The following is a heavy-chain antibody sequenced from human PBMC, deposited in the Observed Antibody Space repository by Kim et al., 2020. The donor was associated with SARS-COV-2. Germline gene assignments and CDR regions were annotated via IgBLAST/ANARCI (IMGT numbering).Heavy chain of an antibody. J-gene: IGHJ4*02. CDR2: IAHDALSN. D-gene: IGHD2-21*01. V-gene: IGHV3-30*04. CDR3: ARDIPGVRIDY. CDR1: GFTFSSFA. Sequence: GGSLRLSCAASGFTFSSFAMLWVRQAPGKGLEWVAVIAHDALSNKYADSVKGRFTISRDNSKNTIDLQMDSLRGEDTAVYYCARDIPGVRIDYWGQGTLVTVSS.